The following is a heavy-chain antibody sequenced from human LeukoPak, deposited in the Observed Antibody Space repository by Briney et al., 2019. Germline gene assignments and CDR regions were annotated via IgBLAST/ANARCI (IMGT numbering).Heavy chain of an antibody. D-gene: IGHD3-16*02. V-gene: IGHV4-4*02. J-gene: IGHJ4*02. Sequence: SGTLSLTCAVSGGSISSSNWWSWVRQPPGKGLEWIGEIYHSGTTNYNPSLKSRVTISVDKSKNQFSLKLSSVTAADTAVYYCARRGLYYDYVWGSYRYTGVSDYWGQGTLVTVSS. CDR2: IYHSGTT. CDR1: GGSISSSNW. CDR3: ARRGLYYDYVWGSYRYTGVSDY.